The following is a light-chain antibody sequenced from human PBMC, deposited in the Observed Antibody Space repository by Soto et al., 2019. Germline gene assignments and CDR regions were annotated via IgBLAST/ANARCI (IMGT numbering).Light chain of an antibody. CDR2: ATS. Sequence: DIQMTQSPSSVSASVGDGVTITCRASQGISTSLGWYQQKPGKAPNLLIYATSILQSGVPSRFSGSGFGTDFTLTISSLQPEDFATYYCQQYYTTPTFGGGTKVDIK. V-gene: IGKV1-12*01. CDR1: QGISTS. CDR3: QQYYTTPT. J-gene: IGKJ4*01.